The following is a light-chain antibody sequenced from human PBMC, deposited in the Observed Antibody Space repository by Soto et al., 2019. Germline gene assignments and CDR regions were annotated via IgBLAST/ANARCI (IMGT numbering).Light chain of an antibody. Sequence: ELVLTQSPGTLSLSPGEGATLSCRASQSVSSSYLAWYQQKPGQAPRLLIYGASSRATGIPDRFSGSGSGTDFTLTISRLEPEDFAVYYCQQYGSSRTFGQGTKVDIK. J-gene: IGKJ1*01. CDR1: QSVSSSY. CDR2: GAS. V-gene: IGKV3-20*01. CDR3: QQYGSSRT.